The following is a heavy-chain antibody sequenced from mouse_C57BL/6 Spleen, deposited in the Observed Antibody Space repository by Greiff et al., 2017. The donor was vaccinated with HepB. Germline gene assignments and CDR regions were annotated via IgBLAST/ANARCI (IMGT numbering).Heavy chain of an antibody. V-gene: IGHV5-6*02. Sequence: DVKLVESGGDLVKPGGSLKLSCAASGFTFSSYGMSWVRQTPDKRLEWVATISSGGSYTYYPDSVKGRFTISRDNAKNTLYLQMSSLKSEDTAMYYCARQGSSYDFDYWGQGTTLTVSS. J-gene: IGHJ2*01. CDR2: ISSGGSYT. CDR1: GFTFSSYG. D-gene: IGHD1-1*01. CDR3: ARQGSSYDFDY.